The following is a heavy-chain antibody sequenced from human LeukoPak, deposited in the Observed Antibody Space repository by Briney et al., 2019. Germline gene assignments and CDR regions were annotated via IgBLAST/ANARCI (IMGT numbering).Heavy chain of an antibody. CDR1: GFTFSSYA. V-gene: IGHV3-23*01. CDR2: ISGGDTST. Sequence: GGSLRLSCAASGFTFSSYAMNWVRQAPGKGLEWVSTISGGDTSTFYADSVKGRFTISRDNSKNTLYLQMNNLRAEDTAVYYCAKNLNGGNTHPDYWGQGTLVTVSS. CDR3: AKNLNGGNTHPDY. J-gene: IGHJ4*02. D-gene: IGHD4-23*01.